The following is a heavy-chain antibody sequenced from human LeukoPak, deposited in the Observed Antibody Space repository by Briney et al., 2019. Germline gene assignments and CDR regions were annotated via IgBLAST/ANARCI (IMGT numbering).Heavy chain of an antibody. Sequence: PGGSLRLSCAASGFTVSSNYMSWVRQAPGKGLEWVSVIYSCGSTYYADSVKGRFTISRDNSKNTLSLQMNSLRVEDTAMCFCAKDIQLSTWGLGTMVTVSS. CDR1: GFTVSSNY. CDR3: AKDIQLST. CDR2: IYSCGST. D-gene: IGHD5-24*01. J-gene: IGHJ3*01. V-gene: IGHV3-53*01.